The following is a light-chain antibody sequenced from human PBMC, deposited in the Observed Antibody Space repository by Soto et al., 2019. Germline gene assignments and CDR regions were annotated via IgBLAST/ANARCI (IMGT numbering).Light chain of an antibody. V-gene: IGKV3-11*01. J-gene: IGKJ4*01. CDR3: QQRSNWLT. CDR2: DAS. Sequence: EIVLTQSPATLSLSPGERATLSCRPIQRVTSYLAWYQQKPGQAPRLLIYDASNRATGIPARFSGSGSGTDFTLTISSLEPEDFAVYYCQQRSNWLTFGGGTKVEIK. CDR1: QRVTSY.